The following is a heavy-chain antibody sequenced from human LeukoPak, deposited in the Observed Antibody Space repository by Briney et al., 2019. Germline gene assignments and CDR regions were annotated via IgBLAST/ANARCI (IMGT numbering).Heavy chain of an antibody. V-gene: IGHV4-34*01. Sequence: PSETLSLTCAVSGGSFSGYSWNWIRQPPGKGLEWIGEINQSGSTKYNPSLKSRVTISIDTSKSQFSMRLNSVTAADTALYYCARCDSGGWFFDSWGQGALVTASS. CDR1: GGSFSGYS. CDR3: ARCDSGGWFFDS. CDR2: INQSGST. J-gene: IGHJ5*01. D-gene: IGHD6-19*01.